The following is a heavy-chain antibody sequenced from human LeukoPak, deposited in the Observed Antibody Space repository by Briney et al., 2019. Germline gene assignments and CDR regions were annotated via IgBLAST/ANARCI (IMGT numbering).Heavy chain of an antibody. J-gene: IGHJ5*02. D-gene: IGHD6-13*01. CDR2: IYYSGST. CDR1: GGSFSGYY. V-gene: IGHV4-31*11. CDR3: ARDRGSSWRTYNWFDP. Sequence: SETLSLTCAVYGGSFSGYYWSWIRQHPGKGLEWIGYIYYSGSTYYNPSLKSRDTISVDTSKNQFSLKLSSVTAADTAVYYCARDRGSSWRTYNWFDPWGQGTLVTVSS.